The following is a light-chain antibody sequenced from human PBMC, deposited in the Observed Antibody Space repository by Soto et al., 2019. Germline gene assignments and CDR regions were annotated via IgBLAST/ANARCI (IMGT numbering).Light chain of an antibody. V-gene: IGLV2-14*01. Sequence: QSALTQPASVSGSPGQSITISCTGTNNDLGSYNYVSWYQQHPGKAPKLIIYEVNDRPSGVSARFSASKSANTASLTISGLQPDDEADYYCCSYTTNNTWVFGGGTKLTVL. J-gene: IGLJ3*02. CDR3: CSYTTNNTWV. CDR1: NNDLGSYNY. CDR2: EVN.